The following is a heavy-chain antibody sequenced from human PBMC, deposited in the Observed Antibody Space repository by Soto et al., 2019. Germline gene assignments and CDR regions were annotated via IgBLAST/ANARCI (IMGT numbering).Heavy chain of an antibody. Sequence: QVQLQESGPGLVKPSGTLSLTCAVSGGSISSSNWWSWVRQPPGKGLEWIGEIYHSGSTNYNPSLKRRASIDKSKNPFSLKLSSVTAADTAVYYCARAAMGGSSWPFDYWGQGTLVTVSS. V-gene: IGHV4-4*02. CDR1: GGSISSSNW. CDR2: IYHSGST. CDR3: ARAAMGGSSWPFDY. J-gene: IGHJ4*02. D-gene: IGHD6-13*01.